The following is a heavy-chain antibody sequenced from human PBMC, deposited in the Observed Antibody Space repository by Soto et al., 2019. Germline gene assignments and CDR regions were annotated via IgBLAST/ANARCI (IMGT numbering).Heavy chain of an antibody. CDR3: ARQEISSWYTDY. Sequence: SETLSLTCTVSGGSISSSSYYWGWIRQPPGKGLEWIGSIYYSGSTYYNPSLKSRVTISVDTSKNQFSLKLSSVTAADTAVYYCARQEISSWYTDYWGQGTLVTVSS. CDR1: GGSISSSSYY. V-gene: IGHV4-39*01. D-gene: IGHD6-13*01. J-gene: IGHJ4*02. CDR2: IYYSGST.